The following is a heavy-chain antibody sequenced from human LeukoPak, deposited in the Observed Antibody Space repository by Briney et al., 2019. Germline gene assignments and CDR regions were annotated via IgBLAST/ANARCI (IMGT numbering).Heavy chain of an antibody. J-gene: IGHJ4*02. D-gene: IGHD5-18*01. CDR3: ARGYSYGSYYFDS. Sequence: SETLSLTCTFSVDSISIYYWSCVRQPPAKALEWIGYIYYSGNTNYNPTLKSRVTISVDTSKNQFSLKLSSVTAADTAIYYCARGYSYGSYYFDSWGQGTLVTVSS. V-gene: IGHV4-59*01. CDR1: VDSISIYY. CDR2: IYYSGNT.